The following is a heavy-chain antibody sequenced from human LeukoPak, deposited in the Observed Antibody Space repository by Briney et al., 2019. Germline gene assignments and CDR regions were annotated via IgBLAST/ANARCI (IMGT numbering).Heavy chain of an antibody. CDR3: ARDNGGYNWFDP. Sequence: PGGSLRLSCAASGFTFSSYGMHWVRQAPGKGLEWVAVIWYDGSYKYYADSVKGRFTISRENSNNTLYLQMNSLRAEDTAVCYCARDNGGYNWFDPWGQGTLVTVSS. CDR2: IWYDGSYK. CDR1: GFTFSSYG. J-gene: IGHJ5*02. V-gene: IGHV3-33*01. D-gene: IGHD2-8*01.